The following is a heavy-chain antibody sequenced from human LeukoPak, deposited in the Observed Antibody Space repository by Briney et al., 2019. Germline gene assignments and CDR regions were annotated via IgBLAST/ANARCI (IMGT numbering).Heavy chain of an antibody. CDR1: GYTFTGYY. CDR2: INPNSGGT. J-gene: IGHJ4*02. V-gene: IGHV1-2*04. D-gene: IGHD5-12*01. CDR3: ARVGEVGYSGYDTPFDY. Sequence: ASVKVSCKASGYTFTGYYMHWVRQAPGQGLEWMGWINPNSGGTNYAQKFQGWVTMTRDTSISTAYMELSRLRSDDTAVYYCARVGEVGYSGYDTPFDYWGQGTLDTVSS.